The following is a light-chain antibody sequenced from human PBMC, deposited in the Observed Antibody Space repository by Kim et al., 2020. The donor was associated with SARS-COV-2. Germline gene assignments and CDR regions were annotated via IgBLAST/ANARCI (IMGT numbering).Light chain of an antibody. CDR3: QAWDSGTVV. Sequence: SYELTKPPSVSVSPGQTVTLTCSGDKLGEKYSCWYQQRSGQSPILLIYQDFKRPSGIPERFSGSNFGNTATLTISGTQTVDEADYYCQAWDSGTVVFGGGTQLTVL. CDR2: QDF. CDR1: KLGEKY. J-gene: IGLJ2*01. V-gene: IGLV3-1*01.